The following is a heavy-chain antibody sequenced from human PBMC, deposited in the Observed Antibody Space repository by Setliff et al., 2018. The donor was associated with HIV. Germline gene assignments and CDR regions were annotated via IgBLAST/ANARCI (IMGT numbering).Heavy chain of an antibody. Sequence: GGSLRLSCAASGFNFGSHGMYWVRQAPGKGLEWVAFIRHDGSSAYYADSVRGRFTMSRDNSKNTLYLDMNSLRLDDTAVYYCAKGWRPVDVASSIVRYYFYMGVWGKGATVTVSS. J-gene: IGHJ6*03. CDR1: GFNFGSHG. CDR3: AKGWRPVDVASSIVRYYFYMGV. D-gene: IGHD2-21*01. V-gene: IGHV3-30*02. CDR2: IRHDGSSA.